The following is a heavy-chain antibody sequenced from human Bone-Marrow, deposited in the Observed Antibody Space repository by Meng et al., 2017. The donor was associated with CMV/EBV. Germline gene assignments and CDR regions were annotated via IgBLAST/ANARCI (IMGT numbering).Heavy chain of an antibody. D-gene: IGHD3-3*01. Sequence: GESLKIACAASGFTFSSYWMHWVRQAPGKGLVWVSRINSDGSSTSYADSVKGRFTISRDNAKNTLYLQMNSLRAEDTAVYYCARDGEYYDFWSGLPDYWGQGKRVTGSS. V-gene: IGHV3-74*01. CDR2: INSDGSST. J-gene: IGHJ4*02. CDR3: ARDGEYYDFWSGLPDY. CDR1: GFTFSSYW.